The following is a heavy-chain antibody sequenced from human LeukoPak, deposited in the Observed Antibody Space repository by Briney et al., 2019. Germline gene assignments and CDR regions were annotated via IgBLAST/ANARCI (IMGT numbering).Heavy chain of an antibody. CDR3: ARDPYSGAYGNTYYYYMDV. CDR2: ISGGGDIT. Sequence: GGSLRLSCAASGFTFSNYVTSWVRQAPGKGLEWVSSISGGGDITYYADSVKGRFTISRDNARNSLYLQMNSLTAEDTAVYYCARDPYSGAYGNTYYYYMDVWGKGTTVTISS. V-gene: IGHV3-23*01. CDR1: GFTFSNYV. D-gene: IGHD1-26*01. J-gene: IGHJ6*03.